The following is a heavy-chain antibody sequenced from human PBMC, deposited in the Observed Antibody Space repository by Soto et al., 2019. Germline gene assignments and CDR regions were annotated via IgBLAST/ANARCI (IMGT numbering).Heavy chain of an antibody. Sequence: EVQLVESGGGLVQPGGSLRLSCAASGFTFSSYWMSWVRQAPGKGLEWVANIKQDGSEKYYVDSVKGRFTIARDNAKNSPYLQMNSLRAEDAAVYYCARDRGGYASYYDYGMDVWGQGTTVTVSS. V-gene: IGHV3-7*04. CDR1: GFTFSSYW. J-gene: IGHJ6*02. CDR3: ARDRGGYASYYDYGMDV. CDR2: IKQDGSEK. D-gene: IGHD3-10*01.